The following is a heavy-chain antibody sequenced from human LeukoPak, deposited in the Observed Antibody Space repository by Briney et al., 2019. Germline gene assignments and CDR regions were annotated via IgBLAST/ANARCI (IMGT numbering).Heavy chain of an antibody. Sequence: GGSLRLSCAASGFTVSSNYMSWVRQAPGKGLEWVSVIYSGGSTYYADSVKGRFTISRDNSKNSVFLQMNSLRAEDTAVYYCVKVSNPDYWGQGTLVTVSS. CDR1: GFTVSSNY. J-gene: IGHJ4*02. CDR2: IYSGGST. CDR3: VKVSNPDY. V-gene: IGHV3-53*01.